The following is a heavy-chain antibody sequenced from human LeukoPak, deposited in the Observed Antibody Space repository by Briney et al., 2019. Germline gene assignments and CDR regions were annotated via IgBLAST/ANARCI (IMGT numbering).Heavy chain of an antibody. CDR3: ARQRVLRFLEWLTRAFDI. V-gene: IGHV4-39*01. D-gene: IGHD3-3*01. Sequence: SETLSLTCTVSGGSISSSSYYWGWIRQPPGKGLEWIGSIYYSGSTYYNPSLKGRVTISVDTSKNQFSLKLSSVTAADTAVYYCARQRVLRFLEWLTRAFDIWGQGTMVTVSS. J-gene: IGHJ3*02. CDR1: GGSISSSSYY. CDR2: IYYSGST.